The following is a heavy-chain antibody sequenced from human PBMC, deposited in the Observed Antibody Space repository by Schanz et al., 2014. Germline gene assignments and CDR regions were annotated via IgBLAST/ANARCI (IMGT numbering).Heavy chain of an antibody. Sequence: EVQLLESGGGLVQPGGSLRLSCAASGFNFSDYAMCWVRQAPGKGLEWVSAISGGGGTTYYTDSVKGRFTISRDNSKSTLYLQMNSLRAEDTAVYYCANNWNLDYWGQGTLVTVSS. D-gene: IGHD1-20*01. CDR3: ANNWNLDY. CDR2: ISGGGGTT. V-gene: IGHV3-23*01. J-gene: IGHJ4*02. CDR1: GFNFSDYA.